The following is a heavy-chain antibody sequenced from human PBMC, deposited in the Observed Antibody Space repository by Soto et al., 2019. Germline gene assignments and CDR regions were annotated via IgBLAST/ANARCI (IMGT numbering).Heavy chain of an antibody. J-gene: IGHJ5*02. CDR3: AKGGCSSTSCYRNNWFDP. CDR1: GFTFSSYA. Sequence: GSLRLSCAASGFTFSSYAMSWVRQAPGKGLEWVSAISGSGGSTYYADSVKGRFTISRDNSKNTLYLQMNSLRAEDTAVYYCAKGGCSSTSCYRNNWFDPWGQGTLVTVSS. V-gene: IGHV3-23*01. D-gene: IGHD2-2*01. CDR2: ISGSGGST.